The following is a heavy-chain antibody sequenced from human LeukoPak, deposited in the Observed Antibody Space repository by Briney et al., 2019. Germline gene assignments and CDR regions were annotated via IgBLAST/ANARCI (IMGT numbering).Heavy chain of an antibody. J-gene: IGHJ6*02. V-gene: IGHV1-2*02. Sequence: ASVKVSCKASGYTFTGYYMHWVRQAPGQGLEWMGWTNPNSGGTNYAQKFQGRVTMTRDTSISTAYMELSRLRSDGTAVYYCARDPPDIVVVPAADYGMDVWGQGTTVTVSS. CDR2: TNPNSGGT. CDR1: GYTFTGYY. D-gene: IGHD2-2*01. CDR3: ARDPPDIVVVPAADYGMDV.